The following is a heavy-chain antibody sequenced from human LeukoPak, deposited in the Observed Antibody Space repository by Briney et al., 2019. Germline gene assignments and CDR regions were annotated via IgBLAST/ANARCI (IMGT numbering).Heavy chain of an antibody. CDR3: ARGIVGAPRYYYFDY. CDR1: GYSISSGYY. Sequence: SETLSLTCTVSGYSISSGYYWGWIRQPPGKGLEWIGSIYHSGSTYYNPSLKSRVTISVDTSKNQFSLKLSSVTAADTAVYYCARGIVGAPRYYYFDYWGQGALVTVSS. V-gene: IGHV4-38-2*02. D-gene: IGHD1-26*01. J-gene: IGHJ4*02. CDR2: IYHSGST.